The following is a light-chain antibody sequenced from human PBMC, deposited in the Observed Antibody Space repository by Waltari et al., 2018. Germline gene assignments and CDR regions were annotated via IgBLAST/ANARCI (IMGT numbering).Light chain of an antibody. CDR1: SSDVGGYNL. J-gene: IGLJ2*01. CDR3: CSYAGSSTVV. Sequence: QSALTQPASVSGSPGQSITISCTETSSDVGGYNLVSWYQQHPGKVPKLIIYEGERRPSGVSNRFSGSRSGNTASLTISGLQAEDEADYYCCSYAGSSTVVFGGGTKLTVL. V-gene: IGLV2-23*01. CDR2: EGE.